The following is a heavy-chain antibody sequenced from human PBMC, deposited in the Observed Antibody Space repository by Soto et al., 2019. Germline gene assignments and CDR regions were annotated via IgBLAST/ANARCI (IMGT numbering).Heavy chain of an antibody. J-gene: IGHJ4*02. CDR2: IYYSGST. D-gene: IGHD2-15*01. CDR1: GGSISSYY. V-gene: IGHV4-59*08. CDR3: VRLEVVVAATPSYYFDY. Sequence: QVQLQESGPGLVKPSETLSLTCTVSGGSISSYYWSWIRQPPGKGLEWIGYIYYSGSTNYNPSLKSRVTISVDTSKNQFSLKLSSVTAADTAVYYCVRLEVVVAATPSYYFDYWGQGTLVTVSS.